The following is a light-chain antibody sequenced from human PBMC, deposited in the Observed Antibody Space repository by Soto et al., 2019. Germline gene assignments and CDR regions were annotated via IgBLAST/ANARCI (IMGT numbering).Light chain of an antibody. J-gene: IGKJ1*01. Sequence: EIEMTQSPSTLSVSPGDRVTLSCRASQSVRTNLAWYQQKPGKAPRLLIYGASTLPSGVPSRFSGSRSGTEFTLTISSLQSEYFASYYCQKYDNSPWTFGQGTKVEIK. V-gene: IGKV3-15*01. CDR3: QKYDNSPWT. CDR1: QSVRTN. CDR2: GAS.